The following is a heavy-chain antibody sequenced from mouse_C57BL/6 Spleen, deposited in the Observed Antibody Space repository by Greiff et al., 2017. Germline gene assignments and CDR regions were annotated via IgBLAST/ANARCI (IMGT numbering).Heavy chain of an antibody. J-gene: IGHJ2*01. V-gene: IGHV5-4*03. D-gene: IGHD1-1*01. CDR3: ARAGRSSYVDY. Sequence: EVNVVESGGGLVKPGGSLKLSCAASGFTFSSYAMSWVRQTPEKRLEWVATISDGGSYTYYPDNVKGRFTISRDNAKNNLYLQMSNLKSDDTAVYYCARAGRSSYVDYWGQGTTLTVSS. CDR1: GFTFSSYA. CDR2: ISDGGSYT.